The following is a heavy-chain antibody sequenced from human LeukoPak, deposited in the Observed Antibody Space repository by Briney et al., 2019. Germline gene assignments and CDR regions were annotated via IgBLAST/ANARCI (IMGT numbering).Heavy chain of an antibody. J-gene: IGHJ4*02. V-gene: IGHV1-2*02. Sequence: ASVKVSCKASGYTFTGYYMHWVRQAPGQGLEWMGWINPNSGGTNYAQKFQGRATMTRDTSISTAYMELSRLRSDDTAVYYCARDYYDSGGYSLDYWGQGTLVTVSS. D-gene: IGHD3-22*01. CDR3: ARDYYDSGGYSLDY. CDR2: INPNSGGT. CDR1: GYTFTGYY.